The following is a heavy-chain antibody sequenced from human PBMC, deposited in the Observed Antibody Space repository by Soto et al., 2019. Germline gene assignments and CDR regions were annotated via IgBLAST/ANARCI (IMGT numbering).Heavy chain of an antibody. V-gene: IGHV4-31*03. CDR1: GGSISSGGYY. J-gene: IGHJ5*02. Sequence: QVRLQESGPGLVKPSQTLSLTCTVSGGSISSGGYYWSWIRQHPGKGLEWIGYIYYSGSTYYNPSLKSRVTISVDTSKNQFSLKLSSVTAADTAMYYCARGSYYDSSGYYGPWGQGTLVTVSS. CDR2: IYYSGST. CDR3: ARGSYYDSSGYYGP. D-gene: IGHD3-22*01.